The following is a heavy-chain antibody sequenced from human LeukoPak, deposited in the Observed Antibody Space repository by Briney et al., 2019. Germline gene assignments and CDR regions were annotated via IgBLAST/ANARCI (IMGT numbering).Heavy chain of an antibody. CDR1: GFSFSTYG. J-gene: IGHJ4*02. CDR2: ISGSGGST. D-gene: IGHD3-10*01. V-gene: IGHV3-23*01. CDR3: AKNYYGSGSYYPADDY. Sequence: GGSLRLSCAASGFSFSTYGMHWVRQAPGKGLEWVSAISGSGGSTYYADSVKGRFTISRDNSKNTLYLQMNSLRAEDTAVYYCAKNYYGSGSYYPADDYWGQGTLVTVSS.